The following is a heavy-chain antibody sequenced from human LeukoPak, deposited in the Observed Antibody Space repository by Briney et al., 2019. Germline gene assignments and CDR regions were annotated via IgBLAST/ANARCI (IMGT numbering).Heavy chain of an antibody. CDR1: GFTFSSYA. J-gene: IGHJ3*02. CDR3: ARDRIWFGESGPTPDAFDI. V-gene: IGHV3-30*04. Sequence: GGSLRLSCAASGFTFSSYAMHWVRQAPGKGLEWVAVISYDGSNKYYADSVKGRFTISRDNSKSTLYLQMNSLRAEDTAVYYCARDRIWFGESGPTPDAFDIWGQGTMVTVSS. D-gene: IGHD3-10*01. CDR2: ISYDGSNK.